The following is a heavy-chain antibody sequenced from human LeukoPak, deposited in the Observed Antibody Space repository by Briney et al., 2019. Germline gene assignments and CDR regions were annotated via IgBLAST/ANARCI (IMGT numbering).Heavy chain of an antibody. V-gene: IGHV3-74*01. Sequence: GGSLRLSCAASGFTFSRSWMHWVRQAPGKGLVWVSHINTDGGSTTYADSVKGRFTISRDNAEKSLYLQMNSLRAEDTAVYYCARAGGIESAFDWGQGTLVTVSS. CDR3: ARAGGIESAFD. D-gene: IGHD5-12*01. CDR2: INTDGGST. J-gene: IGHJ4*02. CDR1: GFTFSRSW.